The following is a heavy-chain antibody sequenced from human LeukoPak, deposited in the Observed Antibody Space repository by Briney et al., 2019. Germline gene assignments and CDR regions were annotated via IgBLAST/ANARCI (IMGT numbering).Heavy chain of an antibody. V-gene: IGHV3-23*01. CDR2: LSGSGDNT. Sequence: GGSLRLSCAASGFTFSNYAMSWVRQAPGKGLEGVSALSGSGDNTYYADSVKGRFTISRDNSKNTLYLQMNSLRAEDTALYYCARPASRGVGRHFDLWGRGSLVTVSS. CDR1: GFTFSNYA. D-gene: IGHD3-10*01. J-gene: IGHJ2*01. CDR3: ARPASRGVGRHFDL.